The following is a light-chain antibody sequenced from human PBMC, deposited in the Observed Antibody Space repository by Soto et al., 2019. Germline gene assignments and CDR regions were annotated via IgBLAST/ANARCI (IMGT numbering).Light chain of an antibody. J-gene: IGKJ3*01. V-gene: IGKV3-15*01. CDR3: QQYNNWPPIFT. CDR2: GAS. Sequence: DILMTQSPATLSVSPGERATLSCRASQSVSSNLSWYQQKPGQAPRLLIYGASTRATGIPARFSGSGSGTEFTLTISSLQSEDFAVYYSQQYNNWPPIFTFGPGTKVDIK. CDR1: QSVSSN.